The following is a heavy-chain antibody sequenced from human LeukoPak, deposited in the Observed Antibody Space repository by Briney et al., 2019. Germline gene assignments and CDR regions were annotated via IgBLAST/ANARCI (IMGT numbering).Heavy chain of an antibody. J-gene: IGHJ4*02. CDR2: ISYDGSNK. D-gene: IGHD6-13*01. CDR1: GFTFSSYA. Sequence: GRSLRLSCAASGFTFSSYAMHWVRQAPGKGLEWVAVISYDGSNKYYADSVKGRFTISRDNSKNTLYLQMNSLRAKDTAVYYCARDSFLVAAAGTGNLDYWGQGTLVTVSS. V-gene: IGHV3-30-3*01. CDR3: ARDSFLVAAAGTGNLDY.